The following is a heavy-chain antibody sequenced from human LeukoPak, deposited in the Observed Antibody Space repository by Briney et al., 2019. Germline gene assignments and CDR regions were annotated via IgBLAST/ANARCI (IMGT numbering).Heavy chain of an antibody. D-gene: IGHD3-3*01. J-gene: IGHJ3*02. CDR1: GFTFSSYG. CDR3: ANPYDFWSGFSAPHI. Sequence: SGGSLRLSCAASGFTFSSYGMHWVRQAPGKGLEWVAFIRYDGSNIYYADSVKGRFTISRDNSKNTLYLQMNSLRAEDTAVYYCANPYDFWSGFSAPHIWGQGTMATVSS. V-gene: IGHV3-30*02. CDR2: IRYDGSNI.